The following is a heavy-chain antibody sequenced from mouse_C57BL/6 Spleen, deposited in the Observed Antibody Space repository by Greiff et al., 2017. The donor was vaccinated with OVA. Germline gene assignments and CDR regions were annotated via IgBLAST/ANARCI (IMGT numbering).Heavy chain of an antibody. CDR3: ARVYYDYDVRGAMDY. Sequence: EVQLVESGGGLVKPGGSLKLSCAASGFTFSSYAMSWVRQTPDKRLEWVATISDGGSYTYYPDNVQGRFTISRDNSKNNLYLQMSHRKSEDTAMYYCARVYYDYDVRGAMDYWGQGTSVTVSS. J-gene: IGHJ4*01. V-gene: IGHV5-4*01. CDR2: ISDGGSYT. D-gene: IGHD2-4*01. CDR1: GFTFSSYA.